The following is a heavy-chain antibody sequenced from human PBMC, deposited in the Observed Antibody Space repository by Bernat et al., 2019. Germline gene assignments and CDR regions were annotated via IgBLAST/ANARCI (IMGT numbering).Heavy chain of an antibody. V-gene: IGHV3-7*03. D-gene: IGHD2-8*02. CDR3: ARDVGSGAHDY. J-gene: IGHJ4*02. CDR2: INPDGGAV. Sequence: EVHLVESGGDLVQSGRSLRVSCVASGFTFRSTWMSWVRQAPGKGLEWVANINPDGGAVNYADSIKGRVTVSRDNAKNSLYLHVNTLRVDDTAVYSCARDVGSGAHDYWGQGTLVTVSS. CDR1: GFTFRSTW.